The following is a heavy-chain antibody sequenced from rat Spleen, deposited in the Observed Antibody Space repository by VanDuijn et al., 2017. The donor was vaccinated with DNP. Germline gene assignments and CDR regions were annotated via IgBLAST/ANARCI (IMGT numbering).Heavy chain of an antibody. V-gene: IGHV5-31*01. J-gene: IGHJ2*01. D-gene: IGHD1-1*01. CDR1: GFTFKLYW. CDR2: MTGSAGST. Sequence: EVQLVESGGDLVQPGRSLKLSCVGSGFTFKLYWMAWISQVPGKGREWNASMTGSAGSTYYSDSVKGRFTISRDNARNILYLQMDSLRSEDTATYYCARGDYDSGDSYFDYWGQGVMVTVSS. CDR3: ARGDYDSGDSYFDY.